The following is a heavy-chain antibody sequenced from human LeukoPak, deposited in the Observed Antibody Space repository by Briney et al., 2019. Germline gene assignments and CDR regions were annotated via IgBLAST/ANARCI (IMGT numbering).Heavy chain of an antibody. D-gene: IGHD6-19*01. J-gene: IGHJ4*02. V-gene: IGHV3-21*01. CDR2: ISSSSSYI. CDR3: ARTNSGIAVATDY. Sequence: PGGSLRLSCAASGFTFSSYSMNWVRQAPGKGLEWVSSISSSSSYIYYADSVKGRFTISRDNAKNSLYLQMNSLRAEDTAVYYCARTNSGIAVATDYWGQGTLVTVSS. CDR1: GFTFSSYS.